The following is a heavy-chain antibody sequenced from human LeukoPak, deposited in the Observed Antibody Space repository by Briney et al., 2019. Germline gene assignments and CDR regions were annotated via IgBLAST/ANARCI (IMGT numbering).Heavy chain of an antibody. CDR3: ARGGTVTTYFDY. CDR1: GFTLSSYS. J-gene: IGHJ4*02. Sequence: GGSLRLSCAASGFTLSSYSMNWVRQAPGKGLEWVSSISSSSSYIYYADSVKGRFTISRDNAKNSLYLQMNSLRAEDTAVYYCARGGTVTTYFDYWGQGTLVTVSS. D-gene: IGHD4-11*01. CDR2: ISSSSSYI. V-gene: IGHV3-21*01.